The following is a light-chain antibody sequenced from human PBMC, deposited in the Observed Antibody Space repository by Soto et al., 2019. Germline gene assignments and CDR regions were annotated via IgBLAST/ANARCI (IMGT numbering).Light chain of an antibody. V-gene: IGLV1-44*01. Sequence: QSVLTQPPSASGTPGQRVTISCSGSSSNIGSNTVNRYQQLPGTAPKLLIYSNIQRPSGVPDRFSGSKSGTSASLAISGLQSEDEADYYCAAWDDSLNGYVFGTGTKVTVL. J-gene: IGLJ1*01. CDR3: AAWDDSLNGYV. CDR2: SNI. CDR1: SSNIGSNT.